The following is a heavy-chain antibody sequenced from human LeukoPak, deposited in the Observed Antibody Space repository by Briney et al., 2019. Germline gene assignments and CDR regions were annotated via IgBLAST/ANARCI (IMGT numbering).Heavy chain of an antibody. V-gene: IGHV3-9*02. J-gene: IGHJ4*02. CDR2: ISWNSGSI. D-gene: IGHD2-2*01. Sequence: SLRLSCAASGFSSDDYAMHWVRQVPGKGLEWVSGISWNSGSIVYADSVKGRFTISRDNAKKSLYLQMNSLRAEDTALYYCAKDERSSSSIDYWGQGTLVTV. CDR3: AKDERSSSSIDY. CDR1: GFSSDDYA.